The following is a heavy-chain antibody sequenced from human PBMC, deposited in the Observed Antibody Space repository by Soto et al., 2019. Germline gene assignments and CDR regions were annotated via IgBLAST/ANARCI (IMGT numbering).Heavy chain of an antibody. CDR1: GGSISSGGYS. J-gene: IGHJ4*02. CDR2: IYHSGST. V-gene: IGHV4-30-2*01. CDR3: ARAPDYYDSSGHEFDY. D-gene: IGHD3-22*01. Sequence: PSETLSLTCAVSGGSISSGGYSWSWIRQPPGKGLEWIGYIYHSGSTYYNPSLKSRVTISVDRSKNQFSLKLSSVTAADTAVYYCARAPDYYDSSGHEFDYWGQGTLVTSPQ.